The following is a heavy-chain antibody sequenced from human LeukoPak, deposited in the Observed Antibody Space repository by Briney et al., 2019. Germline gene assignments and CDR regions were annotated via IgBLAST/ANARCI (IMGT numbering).Heavy chain of an antibody. D-gene: IGHD6-13*01. V-gene: IGHV3-48*03. CDR2: ISSRGSTI. Sequence: VGSLRLSCAASGFTFSSYEMNWVRQAPGKGLEWVSYISSRGSTIYYADSVKGRFTISRDNAKNSLYLQMNSRRAEDTAVYYCARDATGIAGYVDAFDICGQGRMVTVSS. CDR3: ARDATGIAGYVDAFDI. J-gene: IGHJ3*02. CDR1: GFTFSSYE.